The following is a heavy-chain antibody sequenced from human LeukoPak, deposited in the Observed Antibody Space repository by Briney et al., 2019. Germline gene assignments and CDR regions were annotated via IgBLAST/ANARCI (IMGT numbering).Heavy chain of an antibody. Sequence: SGGSLRLSCVASGVTFSSYGMHWVRQAPGKGLEWVAFIRYDGSNEYYIDSVKGRFTPSRDNSKNTLYLQMNSLRAEDTAVYYCAKDSAVSGSYPDASDIWGQGTMVTVSS. CDR1: GVTFSSYG. J-gene: IGHJ3*02. D-gene: IGHD1-26*01. V-gene: IGHV3-30*02. CDR2: IRYDGSNE. CDR3: AKDSAVSGSYPDASDI.